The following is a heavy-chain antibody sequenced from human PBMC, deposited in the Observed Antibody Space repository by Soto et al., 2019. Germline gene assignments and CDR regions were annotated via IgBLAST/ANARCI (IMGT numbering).Heavy chain of an antibody. CDR2: IHSDGSST. Sequence: EVQLVESEGGLVQRGGSLRLSCAASGFTFNYYWMHWVRQAPGQGLVWVSHIHSDGSSTTYADSVKGRFTISRDNAKNTLYLQMNSLRAEDTAVNYCARGDKGGFDLWGQGTTVTVSS. CDR3: ARGDKGGFDL. CDR1: GFTFNYYW. J-gene: IGHJ3*01. V-gene: IGHV3-74*01. D-gene: IGHD2-21*02.